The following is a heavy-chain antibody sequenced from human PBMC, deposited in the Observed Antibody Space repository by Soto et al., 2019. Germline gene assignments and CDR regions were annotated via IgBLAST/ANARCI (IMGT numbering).Heavy chain of an antibody. CDR2: ISGSGGST. J-gene: IGHJ4*02. D-gene: IGHD6-13*01. CDR3: AKLARIAAAGSPLDY. Sequence: GGSLRLSCAASGFTFSSYAMSWVRQAPGKGLEWVSTISGSGGSTYYADSVKGRFTISRDNSKNTLYLQMSSLRAEDTAVYSCAKLARIAAAGSPLDYWGQGTQVTVSS. V-gene: IGHV3-23*01. CDR1: GFTFSSYA.